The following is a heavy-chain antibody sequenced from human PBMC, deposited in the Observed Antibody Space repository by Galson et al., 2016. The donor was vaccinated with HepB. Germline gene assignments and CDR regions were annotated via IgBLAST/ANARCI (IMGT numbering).Heavy chain of an antibody. J-gene: IGHJ4*02. CDR3: ASRRSGGNAIFDY. D-gene: IGHD4-23*01. V-gene: IGHV3-23*01. Sequence: SLRLSCAASGFTFSDFAMNWVRQAPGKGLEWVSTLSGSGYVTYYADSVKGRFTISRDNSKNTLYLQMSSLRADDTAVYYCASRRSGGNAIFDYWGQGSLVTVSS. CDR2: LSGSGYVT. CDR1: GFTFSDFA.